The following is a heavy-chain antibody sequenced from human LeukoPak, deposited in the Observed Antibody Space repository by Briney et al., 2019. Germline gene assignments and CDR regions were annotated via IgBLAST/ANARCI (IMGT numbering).Heavy chain of an antibody. CDR3: ARSLDRSGWYFGVN. CDR1: GASISNYY. V-gene: IGHV4-59*01. CDR2: IYYSGNT. D-gene: IGHD6-19*01. J-gene: IGHJ1*01. Sequence: SETLFLTCSVSGASISNYYWSWIRQPPGKGLEWIGYIYYSGNTNYNPSLKSRVTLSIDTSKNQFSLRLTSVTAADTAVYYCARSLDRSGWYFGVNWGQGTLVTVSS.